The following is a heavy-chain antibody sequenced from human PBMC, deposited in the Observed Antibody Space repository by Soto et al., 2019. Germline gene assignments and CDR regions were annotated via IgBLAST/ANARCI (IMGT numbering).Heavy chain of an antibody. V-gene: IGHV4-59*01. CDR2: IYYSGST. Sequence: SETLSLTCTVSGGSISSCYWSWIRQPPGKGLEWIGCIYYSGSTNYNPSLKSRVTISVDTSKNQFSLKLSSVTAADTAVYYCARGAYDFWSGYYGFDYWGQGTLVTVSS. CDR1: GGSISSCY. D-gene: IGHD3-3*01. CDR3: ARGAYDFWSGYYGFDY. J-gene: IGHJ4*02.